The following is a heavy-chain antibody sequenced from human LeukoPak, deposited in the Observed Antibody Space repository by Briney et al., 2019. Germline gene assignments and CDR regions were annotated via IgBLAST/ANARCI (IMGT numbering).Heavy chain of an antibody. J-gene: IGHJ4*02. V-gene: IGHV4-39*01. CDR3: VRQLPYDSMWGSYHYYSVY. CDR1: GGSISSSSFY. Sequence: ASETLSLTCTVSGGSISSSSFYWGWIRQTPGKGLEWIGSVYYSGSIYYNPSLESRVTLSADTSKNRFSLRLSSVTAADAAVYYCVRQLPYDSMWGSYHYYSVYCGQGNLLTVSS. CDR2: VYYSGSI. D-gene: IGHD3-16*01.